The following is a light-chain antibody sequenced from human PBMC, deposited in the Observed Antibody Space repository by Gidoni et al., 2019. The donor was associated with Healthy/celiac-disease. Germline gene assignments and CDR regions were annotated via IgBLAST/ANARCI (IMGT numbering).Light chain of an antibody. CDR1: QDISNY. J-gene: IGKJ3*01. V-gene: IGKV1-33*01. CDR3: QQGFT. CDR2: DAS. Sequence: DIQMTQSPSSLSASVGDRVTITCQARQDISNYLNWYQQKPGKASKLLIYDASNLETGVPSRFSGSGSGTDFTFTISSLQPEDIATYYCQQGFTFGPGTKVDIK.